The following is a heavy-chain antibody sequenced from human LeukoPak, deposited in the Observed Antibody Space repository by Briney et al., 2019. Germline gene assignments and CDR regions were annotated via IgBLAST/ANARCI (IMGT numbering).Heavy chain of an antibody. CDR1: GGSISSSSYY. CDR2: INHSGST. V-gene: IGHV4-39*07. D-gene: IGHD6-13*01. J-gene: IGHJ4*02. Sequence: SETLSLTCTVSGGSISSSSYYWGWIRQPPGKGLEWIGEINHSGSTNYNPSLKSRVTISVDASKNQFSLKLSSVTAADTAVYYCAGQLAFDYWGQGTLVTVSS. CDR3: AGQLAFDY.